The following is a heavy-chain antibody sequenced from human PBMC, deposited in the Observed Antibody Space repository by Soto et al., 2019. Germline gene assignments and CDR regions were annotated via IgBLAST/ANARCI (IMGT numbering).Heavy chain of an antibody. CDR1: GFTFSSYA. D-gene: IGHD3-22*01. CDR3: AQDTYYHDTSGYYTFDY. Sequence: TGGSLRLSCAASGFTFSSYAMIWVRQAPEKGLEWVTGISGSGRSTFYADSVKGRFTISRDNAKNSVYLQMNSLRVEDTAVFYCAQDTYYHDTSGYYTFDYWGQGALVTVSS. CDR2: ISGSGRST. J-gene: IGHJ4*02. V-gene: IGHV3-23*01.